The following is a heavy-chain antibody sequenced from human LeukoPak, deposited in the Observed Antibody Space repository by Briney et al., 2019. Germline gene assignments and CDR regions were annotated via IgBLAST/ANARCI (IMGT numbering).Heavy chain of an antibody. J-gene: IGHJ4*02. CDR3: TRAPPYGSGWSKGVLDY. CDR1: GDSISSNNW. D-gene: IGHD6-19*01. V-gene: IGHV4-4*02. Sequence: SETLSLTRAVSGDSISSNNWWSWVRQPPGKGLEWIGEIYHSGSTNYNPSLKSRVTISVDKSKNQFSLKVRSVTAADTAVYYCTRAPPYGSGWSKGVLDYWGQGTLVTVSS. CDR2: IYHSGST.